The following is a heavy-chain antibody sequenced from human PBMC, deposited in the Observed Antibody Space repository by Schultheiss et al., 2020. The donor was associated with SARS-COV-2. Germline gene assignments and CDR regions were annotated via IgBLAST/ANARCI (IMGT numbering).Heavy chain of an antibody. V-gene: IGHV4-34*11. CDR3: ARDGIGSSA. CDR2: IYYSGST. D-gene: IGHD6-6*01. J-gene: IGHJ6*04. CDR1: GGSFSGYY. Sequence: SETLSLTCAVYGGSFSGYYWSWIRQPPGKGLEWIGYIYYSGSTNYNPSLKSRVTMSVDTSKNQFSLKLSSVTAADTAVYYCARDGIGSSAWGKGTTVTVSS.